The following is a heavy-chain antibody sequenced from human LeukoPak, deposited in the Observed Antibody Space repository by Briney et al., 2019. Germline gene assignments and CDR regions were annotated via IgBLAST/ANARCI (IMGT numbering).Heavy chain of an antibody. D-gene: IGHD2-2*01. CDR2: ISSSSGYI. CDR3: ARDSGYCSSTGCYVHYFDY. CDR1: GFTFNSYS. V-gene: IGHV3-21*01. J-gene: IGHJ4*02. Sequence: TGGSLRLSCAASGFTFNSYSMNWVRQTPGKGLEWVSSISSSSGYINYADSVKGRFTVSRDNAKNSLYLQMNSLRAKDTAVYYCARDSGYCSSTGCYVHYFDYWGQGTLVTVSS.